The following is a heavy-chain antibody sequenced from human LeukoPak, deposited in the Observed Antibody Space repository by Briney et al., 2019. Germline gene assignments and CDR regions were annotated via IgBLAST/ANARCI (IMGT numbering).Heavy chain of an antibody. CDR3: AKQEGEGYNYGSFDY. V-gene: IGHV3-23*01. Sequence: PGGSLRLSCEASGFTFSSYAMSWVRQAPGKGLGWVSAISGGRGSTYYADSVKGRFTISRDNSKNTLHLQMNSLRVEDTAIYYCAKQEGEGYNYGSFDYWAREPWSPSPQ. D-gene: IGHD1-1*01. CDR2: ISGGRGST. CDR1: GFTFSSYA. J-gene: IGHJ4*02.